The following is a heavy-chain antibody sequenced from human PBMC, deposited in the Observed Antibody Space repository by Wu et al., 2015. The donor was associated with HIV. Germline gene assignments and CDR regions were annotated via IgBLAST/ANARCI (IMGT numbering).Heavy chain of an antibody. CDR2: IIPIFGTA. Sequence: QVQLVQSGAEVKKPGASVKVSCKASGYTFSSYAISWVRQAPGQGLEWMGRIIPIFGTANYAQKFQGRVTITADESTSTAYMELSSLRSEDTAVYYCARAGLYDSSGYYYADYWGQGTLVTVSS. CDR1: GYTFSSYA. D-gene: IGHD3-22*01. J-gene: IGHJ4*02. CDR3: ARAGLYDSSGYYYADY. V-gene: IGHV1-69*18.